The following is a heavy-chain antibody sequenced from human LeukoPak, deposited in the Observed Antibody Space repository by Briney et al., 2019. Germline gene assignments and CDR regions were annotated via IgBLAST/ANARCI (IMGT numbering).Heavy chain of an antibody. Sequence: PSDTLSLTCTVSGGSFSSYYCCWIRQPPGKGLEWIGYIYYSGSTNYNPSLKSRVTISVDTSKNQFSLKLSSVTAADTAVYYCARGVVVVAATWNWFDPWGQGTLVTVSS. CDR3: ARGVVVVAATWNWFDP. J-gene: IGHJ5*02. D-gene: IGHD2-15*01. V-gene: IGHV4-59*01. CDR1: GGSFSSYY. CDR2: IYYSGST.